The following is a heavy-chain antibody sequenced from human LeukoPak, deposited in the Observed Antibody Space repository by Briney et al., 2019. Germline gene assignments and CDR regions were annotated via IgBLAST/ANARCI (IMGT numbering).Heavy chain of an antibody. Sequence: PGGSLRLSCAASGFDFSSNWMHWVRHAPGQGLVWVSRIKGDGISTYYADSVKGRFTISRDNSKNTLFLQMNSLRAEDTAVYYCAKNLYCGGGSCYPSALGMDVWGQGTTVTVSS. J-gene: IGHJ6*02. CDR2: IKGDGIST. CDR1: GFDFSSNW. V-gene: IGHV3-74*01. D-gene: IGHD2-15*01. CDR3: AKNLYCGGGSCYPSALGMDV.